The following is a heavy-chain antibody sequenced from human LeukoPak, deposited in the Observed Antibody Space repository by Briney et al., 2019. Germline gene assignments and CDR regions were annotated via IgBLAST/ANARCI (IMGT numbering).Heavy chain of an antibody. CDR3: ARVYRSRCLYGHDS. J-gene: IGHJ4*02. Sequence: ASVKVSCKTSGYTFTEYYMHWLRQASAQGPEWMGWINPSSGETKYAQMFQDRVAFSRDTYISTAYMELSRLRADDTAVYYCARVYRSRCLYGHDSWGRGSLVTVSS. V-gene: IGHV1-2*02. D-gene: IGHD3-16*01. CDR2: INPSSGET. CDR1: GYTFTEYY.